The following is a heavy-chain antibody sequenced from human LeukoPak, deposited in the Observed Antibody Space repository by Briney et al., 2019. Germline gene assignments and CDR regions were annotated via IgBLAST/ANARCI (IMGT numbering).Heavy chain of an antibody. V-gene: IGHV3-48*01. CDR1: GYTFTSYS. Sequence: GGSLRLSCAASGYTFTSYSMSWVRQAPGKGLEWVSFISNSDDTRYYADSVRGRFTISRDDAKNTLYMQMNSLRAEDTAVYYCAKDDLWELRGFDYWGQGTLVTVSS. CDR2: ISNSDDTR. D-gene: IGHD1-26*01. J-gene: IGHJ4*02. CDR3: AKDDLWELRGFDY.